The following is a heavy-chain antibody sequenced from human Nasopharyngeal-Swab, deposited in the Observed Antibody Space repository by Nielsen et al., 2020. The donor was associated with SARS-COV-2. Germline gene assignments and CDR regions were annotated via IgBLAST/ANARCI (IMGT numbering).Heavy chain of an antibody. D-gene: IGHD3-3*01. J-gene: IGHJ6*03. V-gene: IGHV4-59*01. CDR2: IYYSGST. CDR3: ARGPDRNYDFWSGYYTPSSYYYYYMDV. Sequence: WIRQPPGKGLEWIGYIYYSGSTNYNPSLKSRVTISVDTSKNQFSLKLSSVTAADTAVYYYARGPDRNYDFWSGYYTPSSYYYYYMDVWGKGTTVTVSS.